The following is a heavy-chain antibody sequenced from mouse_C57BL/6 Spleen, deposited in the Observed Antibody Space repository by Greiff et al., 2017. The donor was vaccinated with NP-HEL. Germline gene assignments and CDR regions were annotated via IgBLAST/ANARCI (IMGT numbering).Heavy chain of an antibody. V-gene: IGHV1-66*01. Sequence: QVQLKQSGPELVKPGASVKISCKASGYSFTSYYIHWVKQRPGQGLEWIGWIYPGSGNTKYNEKFKGKATLTADTSSSTAYMQLSSLTSEDSAVYYCARAEVGFDYWGQGTTLTVSS. CDR1: GYSFTSYY. CDR3: ARAEVGFDY. CDR2: IYPGSGNT. J-gene: IGHJ2*01. D-gene: IGHD1-1*02.